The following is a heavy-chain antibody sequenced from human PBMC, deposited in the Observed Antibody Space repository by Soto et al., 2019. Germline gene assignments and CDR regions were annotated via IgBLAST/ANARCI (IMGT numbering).Heavy chain of an antibody. CDR3: ARARPYGSGSPFYYYYYMDV. V-gene: IGHV4-31*03. CDR2: IYYSGST. Sequence: QVQLQESGPGLVKPSQTLSLTCTVSGGSISSGGYYWSWIRQHPGKGLEWIGYIYYSGSTYYNPSLKSRVTLSVDTSKNQFSLKLSSVTAADTAVYYCARARPYGSGSPFYYYYYMDVWGKGTTVTVSS. J-gene: IGHJ6*03. D-gene: IGHD3-10*01. CDR1: GGSISSGGYY.